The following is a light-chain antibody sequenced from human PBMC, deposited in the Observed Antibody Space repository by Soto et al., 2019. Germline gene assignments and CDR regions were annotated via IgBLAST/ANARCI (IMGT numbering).Light chain of an antibody. CDR3: CSYAGSYTFV. CDR1: SSDVGGYNS. CDR2: DVT. V-gene: IGLV2-11*01. Sequence: QSALTQPRSVSGSPGQSVTISCTGTSSDVGGYNSVSWYQHHPGKAPKLMIYDVTKRASGVPDRFSGSKSGNTASLTISGLQAEDEADYYCCSYAGSYTFVFGTGTKVTVL. J-gene: IGLJ1*01.